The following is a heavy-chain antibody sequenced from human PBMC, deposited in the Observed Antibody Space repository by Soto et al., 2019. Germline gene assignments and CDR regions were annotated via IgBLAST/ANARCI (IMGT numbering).Heavy chain of an antibody. CDR2: IYYSGST. CDR1: GGSISSSSYY. D-gene: IGHD6-6*01. V-gene: IGHV4-39*01. Sequence: QLQLQESGPGLVKPSETLSLTCTVSGGSISSSSYYWGWIRQPPGKGLEWIGSIYYSGSTYYNPSLKSRVTISVDTSKNQFSLKLSSVTAADTAVYYCARLSGQLVPDYWGQGTLVTVSS. CDR3: ARLSGQLVPDY. J-gene: IGHJ4*02.